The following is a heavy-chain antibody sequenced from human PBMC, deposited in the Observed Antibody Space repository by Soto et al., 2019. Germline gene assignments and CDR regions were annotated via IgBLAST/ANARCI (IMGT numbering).Heavy chain of an antibody. CDR3: ATDQGGQWLGHDAFDI. V-gene: IGHV3-11*01. Sequence: GGSLRLSCAASGVPFGDYYMGWIRQAPGKGLEWVSYISSSGSTIYYADSVKGRFTISRDNAKNSLYLQMNSLRAEDTAVYYCATDQGGQWLGHDAFDIWGQGTMVTVSS. CDR2: ISSSGSTI. D-gene: IGHD6-19*01. J-gene: IGHJ3*02. CDR1: GVPFGDYY.